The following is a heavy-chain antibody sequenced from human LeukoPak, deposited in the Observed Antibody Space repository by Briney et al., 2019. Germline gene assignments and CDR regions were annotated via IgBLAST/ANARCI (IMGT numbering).Heavy chain of an antibody. J-gene: IGHJ4*02. CDR2: LSGSGGST. D-gene: IGHD2-21*01. Sequence: GGSLRLSCAASGFTFRSYAMDWVRQAPGKGLEWVAGLSGSGGSTYYADSEKGRFTISRDNSKNTLYLQMNSLRAEDTAVYYCARDGGDYFDYWGQGTLVTVSS. CDR1: GFTFRSYA. V-gene: IGHV3-23*01. CDR3: ARDGGDYFDY.